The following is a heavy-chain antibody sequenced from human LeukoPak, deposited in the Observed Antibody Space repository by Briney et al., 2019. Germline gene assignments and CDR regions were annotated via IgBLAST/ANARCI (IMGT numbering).Heavy chain of an antibody. D-gene: IGHD5-18*01. J-gene: IGHJ4*02. CDR3: ARDRDGYSYSLPAYDY. CDR1: GFSFSSYW. Sequence: GGSLRLSCAASGFSFSSYWMSWVRQAPGKGLEWVANIKQDGSEKYYVDSVKGRFTISRDNAKNSLYLQMNSLRAEDTAVYYCARDRDGYSYSLPAYDYWGQGTLVTVSS. CDR2: IKQDGSEK. V-gene: IGHV3-7*01.